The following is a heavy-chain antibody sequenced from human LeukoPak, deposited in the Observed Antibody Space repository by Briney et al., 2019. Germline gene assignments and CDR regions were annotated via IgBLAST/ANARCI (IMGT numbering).Heavy chain of an antibody. CDR1: GYTLTELS. Sequence: ASVMVSCKVSGYTLTELSMHWVRQAPGKGLEWMGGFDPEDGETIYAQKFQGRVTMTEDTSTDTAYMELSSLRSEDTAVYYCATDLFMITSADYWGQGTLVTVSS. J-gene: IGHJ4*02. V-gene: IGHV1-24*01. CDR3: ATDLFMITSADY. D-gene: IGHD3-16*01. CDR2: FDPEDGET.